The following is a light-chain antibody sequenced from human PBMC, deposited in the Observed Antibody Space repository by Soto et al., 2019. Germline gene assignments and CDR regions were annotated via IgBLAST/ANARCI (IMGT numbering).Light chain of an antibody. V-gene: IGLV2-14*01. J-gene: IGLJ1*01. Sequence: QSVLAQPASVSGSPGQSITISCTGTSSVVGGYNYVSWYQQHPGKAPKLMIYDASNRPSGVSNRFSGSKSGNTASLTISGLQAEDEADYYCGSYTSSSSYVFGTGTKVTVL. CDR3: GSYTSSSSYV. CDR1: SSVVGGYNY. CDR2: DAS.